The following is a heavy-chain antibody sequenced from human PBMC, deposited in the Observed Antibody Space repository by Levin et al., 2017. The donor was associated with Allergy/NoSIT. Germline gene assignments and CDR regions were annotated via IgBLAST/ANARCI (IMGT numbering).Heavy chain of an antibody. CDR1: GGSFSGYY. D-gene: IGHD6-13*01. J-gene: IGHJ4*02. CDR2: INHSGST. Sequence: PSETLSLTCAVYGGSFSGYYWSWIRQPPGKGLEWIGEINHSGSTNYNPSLKSRVTISVDTSKNQFSLKLSSVTAADTAVYYCARERRYSSSWRPYYFDYWGQGTLVTVSS. CDR3: ARERRYSSSWRPYYFDY. V-gene: IGHV4-34*01.